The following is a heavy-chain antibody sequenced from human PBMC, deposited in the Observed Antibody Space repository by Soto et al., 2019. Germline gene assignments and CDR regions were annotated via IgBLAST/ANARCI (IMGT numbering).Heavy chain of an antibody. D-gene: IGHD3-22*01. V-gene: IGHV4-31*03. CDR2: VYYSGSI. CDR1: GVSISSADYY. Sequence: SETLSLTCTVSGVSISSADYYWSWIRQDPGKGLEWIGYVYYSGSIYYKSSLKSRVSISVDTSKNQFSLKLSSVTAADTAVYYCARLIDYDSSGYGDWFDPWGQGTLVTVS. J-gene: IGHJ5*02. CDR3: ARLIDYDSSGYGDWFDP.